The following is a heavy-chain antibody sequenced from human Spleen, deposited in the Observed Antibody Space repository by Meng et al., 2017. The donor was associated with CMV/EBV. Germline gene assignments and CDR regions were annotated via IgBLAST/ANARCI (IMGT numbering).Heavy chain of an antibody. Sequence: ASVKVSCKASGYTFTSYDINWVRQATGQGLEWMGWMNPNSGNTGYAQKFQGRVTITRNTSISTAYMELSSLRSEDTAVYYCARASIVGAIPDYWGQGTLVTVSS. J-gene: IGHJ4*02. CDR3: ARASIVGAIPDY. D-gene: IGHD1-26*01. CDR2: MNPNSGNT. V-gene: IGHV1-8*03. CDR1: GYTFTSYD.